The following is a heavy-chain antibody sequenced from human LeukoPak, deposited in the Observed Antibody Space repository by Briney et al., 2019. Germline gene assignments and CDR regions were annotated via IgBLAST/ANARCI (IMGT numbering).Heavy chain of an antibody. CDR1: GYTFTDYY. J-gene: IGHJ4*02. CDR2: INPNSGET. Sequence: ASVRASRKTSGYTFTDYYTHWVRQAPRQRVEWMGWINPNSGETNSAQKFQGRVTMTGDTSISTAYMELRRVTSDDTAVYYCARDRDYSNTERGFDYWGQGTLVTVSS. V-gene: IGHV1-2*02. D-gene: IGHD4-11*01. CDR3: ARDRDYSNTERGFDY.